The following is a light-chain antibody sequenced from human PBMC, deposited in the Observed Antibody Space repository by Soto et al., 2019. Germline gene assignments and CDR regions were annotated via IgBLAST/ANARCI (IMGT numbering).Light chain of an antibody. CDR3: QQYGSSWT. V-gene: IGKV3-20*01. CDR1: QSVSSSY. CDR2: GAS. Sequence: EIVLTQSPGTLSLSPGERATLSCRASQSVSSSYLAWYQQKPGQAPRLLIYGASSRATGSPDRFSGGGSGTDFTLTISRLAPEDFAVYYCQQYGSSWTFGQGTKVEIK. J-gene: IGKJ1*01.